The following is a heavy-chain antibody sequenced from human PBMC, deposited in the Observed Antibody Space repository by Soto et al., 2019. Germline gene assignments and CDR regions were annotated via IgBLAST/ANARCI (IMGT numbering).Heavy chain of an antibody. CDR3: ARDMALIAAAGKFIDY. V-gene: IGHV1-46*01. CDR2: INPSGGST. J-gene: IGHJ4*02. CDR1: GYTFTSYY. Sequence: ASVKVSCKASGYTFTSYYIHWVRQAPGQGLEWMGIINPSGGSTSYAQKFQGRVTMTRDTSTSTVYMELSSLRSEDTAVYYCARDMALIAAAGKFIDYWGQGTLVTVSS. D-gene: IGHD6-13*01.